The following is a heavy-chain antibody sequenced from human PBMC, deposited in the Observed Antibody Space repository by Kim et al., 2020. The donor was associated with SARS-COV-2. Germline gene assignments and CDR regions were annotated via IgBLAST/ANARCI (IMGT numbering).Heavy chain of an antibody. V-gene: IGHV4-34*01. CDR2: INHSGST. Sequence: SETLSLTCAVYGGSISGYYWSWIRQPPGRRLEWIGEINHSGSTNNNPSPKSRVTISVDTSKNQFSLKLGSVTAADTAVYYCARGHGDFWSGYSYYYGMDVGGHGTTVTVS. D-gene: IGHD3-3*01. CDR3: ARGHGDFWSGYSYYYGMDV. CDR1: GGSISGYY. J-gene: IGHJ6*02.